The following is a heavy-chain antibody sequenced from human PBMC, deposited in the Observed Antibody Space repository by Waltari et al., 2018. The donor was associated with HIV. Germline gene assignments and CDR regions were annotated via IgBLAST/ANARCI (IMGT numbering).Heavy chain of an antibody. CDR3: VRDDPGYGPIDY. CDR2: IRRGNNEK. D-gene: IGHD3-16*01. J-gene: IGHJ4*02. CDR1: GFELRHYS. V-gene: IGHV3-21*04. Sequence: LVASGGGVVKTGGSIRLTCEASGFELRHYSMNWVRLSPMRGLEWAASIRRGNNEKHYLDAVRGRLAISRDISESSVYLQMESLKEDDTATYFCVRDDPGYGPIDYWGQGTLVTV.